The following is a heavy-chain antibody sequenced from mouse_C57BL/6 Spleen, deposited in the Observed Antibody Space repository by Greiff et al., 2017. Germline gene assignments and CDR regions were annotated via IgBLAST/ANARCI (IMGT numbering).Heavy chain of an antibody. D-gene: IGHD1-1*01. J-gene: IGHJ1*03. CDR2: IDPETGGT. Sequence: VQLQQSGAELVRPGASVTLSCKASGYTFTDYEMHWVKQTPVHGLEWIGAIDPETGGTAYNQKFKGKAILTADKSSSTAYMELRSLTSEDSAVYYCTRGIYYYGTRGYFDVWGTGTTVTVSS. CDR3: TRGIYYYGTRGYFDV. CDR1: GYTFTDYE. V-gene: IGHV1-15*01.